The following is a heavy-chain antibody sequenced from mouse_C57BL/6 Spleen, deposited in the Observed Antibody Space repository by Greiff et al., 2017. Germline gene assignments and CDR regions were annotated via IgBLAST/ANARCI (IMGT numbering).Heavy chain of an antibody. J-gene: IGHJ4*01. V-gene: IGHV1-52*01. CDR1: GYTFTSYW. CDR3: ARATYYGNPIRYAMDY. Sequence: VQLQQSGAELVRPGSSVKLSCKASGYTFTSYWMHWVKQRPIQGLEWIGNIDPSDSETHYNQKFKDKATLTVDKSSSTAYMQLSSLTSEDSAVYYCARATYYGNPIRYAMDYWGQGTSVTVSS. CDR2: IDPSDSET. D-gene: IGHD2-10*01.